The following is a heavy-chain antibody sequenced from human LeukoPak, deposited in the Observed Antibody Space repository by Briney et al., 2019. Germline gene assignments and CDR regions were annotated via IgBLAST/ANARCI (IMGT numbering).Heavy chain of an antibody. CDR1: GGSISNYY. D-gene: IGHD1-1*01. Sequence: SETLSLTCTVSGGSISNYYWHWIRQPPGKGLEWIGYIYYSGDTNYNPSLKSRVSISIDTSKNQFSLKLSSVTAADTAVYYCARDRDNWNDLYYYYYMDVWGKGTTVTVSS. V-gene: IGHV4-59*12. CDR3: ARDRDNWNDLYYYYYMDV. J-gene: IGHJ6*03. CDR2: IYYSGDT.